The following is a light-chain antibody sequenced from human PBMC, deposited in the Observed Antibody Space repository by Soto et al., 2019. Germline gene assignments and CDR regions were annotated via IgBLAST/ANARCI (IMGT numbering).Light chain of an antibody. CDR2: AAS. CDR1: QSISSY. V-gene: IGKV1-39*01. J-gene: IGKJ2*01. Sequence: DIQMTQSPSSLSASVGSRVTITCRASQSISSYLNWYQQKPGKAPKLLIYAASSLQSGVPSRFSGSGSGTDFTLNISSLQPEDVATYYCQQSYSTPYTFGQGTKLEIK. CDR3: QQSYSTPYT.